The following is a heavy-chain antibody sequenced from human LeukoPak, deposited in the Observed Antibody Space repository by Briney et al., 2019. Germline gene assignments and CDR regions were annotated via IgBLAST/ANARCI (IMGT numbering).Heavy chain of an antibody. CDR3: AELGITMIGGV. CDR2: ISSSSRYI. J-gene: IGHJ6*04. Sequence: GGSLRLSCEASGFTFSNCSINWVRQAPGKGLEWVSSISSSSRYIYYADSVKGRFTISRDNAKNSLYLQMNSLRAEDTAVYYCAELGITMIGGVWGKGTTVTISS. D-gene: IGHD3-10*02. CDR1: GFTFSNCS. V-gene: IGHV3-21*01.